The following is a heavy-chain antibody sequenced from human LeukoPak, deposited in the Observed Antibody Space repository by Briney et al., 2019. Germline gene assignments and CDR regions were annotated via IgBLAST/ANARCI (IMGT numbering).Heavy chain of an antibody. J-gene: IGHJ4*02. CDR1: GGSISSGGYY. V-gene: IGHV4-30-4*08. Sequence: PSETLSLTCTVSGGSISSGGYYWSWIRQHPGKGLEWIGYIYYSGSTYYNPSLKSRVTISVDTSKNQFSLKLSSVTAADTAVYYCARAPGWLQPNFDYWGQGTLVTVSS. D-gene: IGHD5-18*01. CDR2: IYYSGST. CDR3: ARAPGWLQPNFDY.